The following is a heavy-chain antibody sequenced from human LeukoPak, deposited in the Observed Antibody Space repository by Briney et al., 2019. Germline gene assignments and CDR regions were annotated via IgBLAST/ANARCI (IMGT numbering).Heavy chain of an antibody. J-gene: IGHJ4*02. D-gene: IGHD3-9*01. Sequence: GASVKVSCKASGYTFTKSGISWVRQAPGQGLEWMGWVSAYDGNTNSAQMFQDRLTMTTDRSTSTAYMELRSLRSDDTAMYYCARSFARDSDIFTGYYIGDYWGQGTLVTVSA. V-gene: IGHV1-18*01. CDR3: ARSFARDSDIFTGYYIGDY. CDR1: GYTFTKSG. CDR2: VSAYDGNT.